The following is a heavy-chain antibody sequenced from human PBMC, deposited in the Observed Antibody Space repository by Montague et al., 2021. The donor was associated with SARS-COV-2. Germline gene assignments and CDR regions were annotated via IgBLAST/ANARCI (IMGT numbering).Heavy chain of an antibody. J-gene: IGHJ4*02. CDR1: GGSFSSGDSY. Sequence: SETLSLTCSVSGGSFSSGDSYWGWLRKASGKGLEWIGDLHYAGSAYYNPSLRSRVTISADTSKNQLSLKLNSVTAADTAVYYCVATYNGNWYYFDYWGQGTLVTVSS. V-gene: IGHV4-39*01. CDR3: VATYNGNWYYFDY. D-gene: IGHD6-13*01. CDR2: LHYAGSA.